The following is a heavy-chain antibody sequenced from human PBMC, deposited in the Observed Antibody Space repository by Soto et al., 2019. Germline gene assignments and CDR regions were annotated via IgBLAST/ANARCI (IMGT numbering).Heavy chain of an antibody. Sequence: GGSLRLSCAASGFTFSSYSMNWVRQAPGKGLEWVSSISSSSYIYYADSVKGRFTISRDNAKNSLYLQMNSLRAEDTAVYYCASEWVTGTEDYWGQGTLVTVSS. V-gene: IGHV3-21*01. CDR2: ISSSSYI. D-gene: IGHD5-18*01. CDR3: ASEWVTGTEDY. CDR1: GFTFSSYS. J-gene: IGHJ4*02.